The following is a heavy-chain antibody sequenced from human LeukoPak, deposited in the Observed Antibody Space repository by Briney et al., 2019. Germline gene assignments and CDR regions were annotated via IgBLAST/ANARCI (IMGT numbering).Heavy chain of an antibody. CDR3: ARVLGIAAAGTFGY. V-gene: IGHV1-69*13. J-gene: IGHJ4*02. CDR1: GGTFSSYA. Sequence: ASVKVSCEASGGTFSSYAISWVRQAPGQGLEWMGGIIPIFGTANYAQKFQGRVTITADESTSTVCMELSSLRSEDTAVYYCARVLGIAAAGTFGYWGQGTLVTVSS. CDR2: IIPIFGTA. D-gene: IGHD6-13*01.